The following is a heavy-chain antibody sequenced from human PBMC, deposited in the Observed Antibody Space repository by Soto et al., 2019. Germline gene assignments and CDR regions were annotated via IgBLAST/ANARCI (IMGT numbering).Heavy chain of an antibody. Sequence: QITLKESGPTLVKPTQTLTLTCTFSGFSLSTSGVGVGWIRQPPGKALEWLALIHWDDDKRYSPSLKSRLTITKDTPKGQVVLTMTNMDPVDTATYYCAHRGGCFGDFYAFDIWGQGTMVTVSS. V-gene: IGHV2-5*02. CDR1: GFSLSTSGVG. J-gene: IGHJ3*02. CDR3: AHRGGCFGDFYAFDI. CDR2: IHWDDDK. D-gene: IGHD3-10*01.